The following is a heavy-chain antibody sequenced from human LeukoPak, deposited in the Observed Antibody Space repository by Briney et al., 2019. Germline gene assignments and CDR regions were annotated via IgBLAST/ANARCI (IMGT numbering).Heavy chain of an antibody. Sequence: PSQTLSLTCTVSGGSISSGGYYWSWIRQHPGKGLEWIGYIYYSGSTYYNPSLKSRVTISVDTSKNQFSLKLSSVTAADTAVYYCARDGVSNYSNYYYYMDVWGKGTTVTVSS. V-gene: IGHV4-31*03. CDR3: ARDGVSNYSNYYYYMDV. CDR2: IYYSGST. J-gene: IGHJ6*03. D-gene: IGHD4-11*01. CDR1: GGSISSGGYY.